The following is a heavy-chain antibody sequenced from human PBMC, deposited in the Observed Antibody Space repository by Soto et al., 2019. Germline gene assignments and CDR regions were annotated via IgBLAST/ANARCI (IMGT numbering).Heavy chain of an antibody. CDR2: THYSGSV. J-gene: IGHJ5*02. V-gene: IGHV4-30-4*01. Sequence: PSETLSLTCPVSGSSISSGDDYWRWIRQPPGKGLEWIGYTHYSGSVNYNPSLKSRVTISADASRSHVALILKSVTAADTAVYYCGRHGNYDIGWFDPWGQGILVTVSS. D-gene: IGHD3-9*01. CDR3: GRHGNYDIGWFDP. CDR1: GSSISSGDDY.